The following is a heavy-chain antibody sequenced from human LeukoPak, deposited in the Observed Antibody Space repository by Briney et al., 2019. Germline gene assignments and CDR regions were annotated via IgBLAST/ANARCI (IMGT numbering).Heavy chain of an antibody. CDR1: GGSISSSSYY. CDR3: ARTGNYYDSSGYPDWFDP. CDR2: IYYSGST. Sequence: PSETLSLTCTVSGGSISSSSYYWSWIRQPPGKGLEWIGYIYYSGSTNYNPSLKSRVTISVDTSKNQFSLKLSSVTAADTAVYYCARTGNYYDSSGYPDWFDPWGQGALVTVSS. V-gene: IGHV4-61*01. D-gene: IGHD3-22*01. J-gene: IGHJ5*02.